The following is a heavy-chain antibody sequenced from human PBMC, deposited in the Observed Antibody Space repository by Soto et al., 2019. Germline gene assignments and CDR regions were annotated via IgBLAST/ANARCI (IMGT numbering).Heavy chain of an antibody. CDR3: AHPSVETGYHYFDY. CDR1: GFSLSTSGVG. CDR2: IYWNDDK. D-gene: IGHD3-9*01. Sequence: QITLKESGPTLVKPTQTLTLTCTFSGFSLSTSGVGVGWIRQPPGKALEWLALIYWNDDKRYSPSLKSRLTITKDTSKNQVVLTMTNMDPVDTATYYCAHPSVETGYHYFDYWGQGTLVTVSS. V-gene: IGHV2-5*01. J-gene: IGHJ4*02.